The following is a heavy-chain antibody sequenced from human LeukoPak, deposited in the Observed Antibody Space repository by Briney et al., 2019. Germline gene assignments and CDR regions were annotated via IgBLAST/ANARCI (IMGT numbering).Heavy chain of an antibody. CDR3: TTSGPAASYYYYYGMDV. CDR2: IKSKTDGGTT. V-gene: IGHV3-15*01. D-gene: IGHD2-2*01. CDR1: GFTFSNAW. Sequence: PGGSLRLSCAASGFTFSNAWMSWVRQAPGKGLEWVGRIKSKTDGGTTDYAAPVKGRFTISRDDSKNTLYLQMNSLKTEDTAVYYCTTSGPAASYYYYYGMDVWGQGTTVTVSS. J-gene: IGHJ6*02.